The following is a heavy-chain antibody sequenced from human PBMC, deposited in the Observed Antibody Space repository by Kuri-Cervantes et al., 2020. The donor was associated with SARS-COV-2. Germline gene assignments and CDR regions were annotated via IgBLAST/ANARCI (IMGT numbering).Heavy chain of an antibody. J-gene: IGHJ4*02. CDR2: IKQDGSEK. Sequence: ETLSLTCTVSGGSISSYYWSRIRQPPGKGLEWVANIKQDGSEKYYVDSVKGRFTISSDNAKNSLYPQMNSLRAEDTAVYYCARGLEWLLHYWGQGTLVTVSS. V-gene: IGHV3-7*03. D-gene: IGHD3-3*01. CDR3: ARGLEWLLHY. CDR1: GGSISSYY.